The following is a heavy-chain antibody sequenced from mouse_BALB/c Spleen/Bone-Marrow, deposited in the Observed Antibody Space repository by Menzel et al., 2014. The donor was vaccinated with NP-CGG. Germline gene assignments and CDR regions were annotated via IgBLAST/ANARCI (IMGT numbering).Heavy chain of an antibody. CDR1: GHIFXSYT. V-gene: IGHV1-4*02. Sequence: VQLQQSAAELARPGASVKLSCKASGHIFXSYTIQWIKQRPGQGLEWIGYINPSIGYTEYNQKFKDKTTLTADTSSSTTYMQLSSLTSEDSAVYYCAREGTYYAYFDYWGQGTTLTVSS. J-gene: IGHJ2*01. D-gene: IGHD1-1*01. CDR3: AREGTYYAYFDY. CDR2: INPSIGYT.